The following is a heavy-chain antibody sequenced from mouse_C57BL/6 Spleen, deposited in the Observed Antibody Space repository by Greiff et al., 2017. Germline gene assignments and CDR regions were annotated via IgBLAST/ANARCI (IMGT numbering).Heavy chain of an antibody. CDR1: GYTFTSYW. J-gene: IGHJ3*01. V-gene: IGHV1-50*01. CDR2: IDPSVSYI. CDR3: EKVDWNEGWLAY. D-gene: IGHD1-3*01. Sequence: QVQLQQPGAELVKPGASVKLSCKASGYTFTSYWMQWVKQRPGQGLEWIGEIDPSVSYINYNQKFKGKATLTVDTSSSTAYMQLSGLTTEDSAVYYCEKVDWNEGWLAYWGQGTLVTVSA.